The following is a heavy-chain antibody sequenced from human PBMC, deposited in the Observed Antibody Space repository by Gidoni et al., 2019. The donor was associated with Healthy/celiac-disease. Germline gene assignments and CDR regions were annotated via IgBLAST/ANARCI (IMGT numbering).Heavy chain of an antibody. V-gene: IGHV2-5*02. CDR3: AHSFYYDLPEPEGGMDV. CDR2: IYWDDDK. CDR1: GFSLSTSGLG. J-gene: IGHJ6*02. D-gene: IGHD3-3*01. Sequence: QITLKESGPTLVKHTQTLTLTCPFSGFSLSTSGLGVGWIRQPPGKALEWLALIYWDDDKRYSPSLKSRLTITKDTSKNQVVLTMTNMDPVDTATYYCAHSFYYDLPEPEGGMDVWGQGTTVTVSS.